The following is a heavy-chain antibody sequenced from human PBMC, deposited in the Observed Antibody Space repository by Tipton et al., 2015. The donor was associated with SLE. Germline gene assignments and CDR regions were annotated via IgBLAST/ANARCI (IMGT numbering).Heavy chain of an antibody. D-gene: IGHD2-2*01. Sequence: TLSLTCTVSGVSISSFYWNWFRQPPGKRLEWIGCIYMDGNTHYNPSFKSRVTISVDRSKNQFSLSVNSVTAADTAIYYCARRGLLVVPTWGQGTLVTVSS. V-gene: IGHV4-4*08. CDR3: ARRGLLVVPT. CDR2: IYMDGNT. CDR1: GVSISSFY. J-gene: IGHJ5*02.